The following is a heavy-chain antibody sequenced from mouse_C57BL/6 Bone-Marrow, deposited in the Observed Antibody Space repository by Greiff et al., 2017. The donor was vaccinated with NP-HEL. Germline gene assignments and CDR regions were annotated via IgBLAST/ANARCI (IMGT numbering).Heavy chain of an antibody. V-gene: IGHV1-50*01. Sequence: QVQLQQPGAELVKPGASVKLSCKASGYTFTSYWMQWVKQRPGQGLEWIGEIDPSDSYTNYNQKFKGKATLTVDTSSSTAYLQLSSLTSEDSAVFYCANGTGSVEYWGQGTPPPVPS. CDR3: ANGTGSVEY. J-gene: IGHJ2*01. D-gene: IGHD3-3*01. CDR1: GYTFTSYW. CDR2: IDPSDSYT.